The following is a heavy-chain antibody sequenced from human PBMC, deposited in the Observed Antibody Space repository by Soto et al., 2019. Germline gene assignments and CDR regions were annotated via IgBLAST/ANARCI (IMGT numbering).Heavy chain of an antibody. Sequence: GASVKVSCKASGGTFSSYAISWVRQAPGQGLEWMGGIIPIFGTANYAQKFQGRVTITADESTSTAYMELSSLRSEDTAVYYCARACKQLVTINYYYYGMDVWGQGTTVTVSS. D-gene: IGHD6-6*01. V-gene: IGHV1-69*13. J-gene: IGHJ6*02. CDR2: IIPIFGTA. CDR3: ARACKQLVTINYYYYGMDV. CDR1: GGTFSSYA.